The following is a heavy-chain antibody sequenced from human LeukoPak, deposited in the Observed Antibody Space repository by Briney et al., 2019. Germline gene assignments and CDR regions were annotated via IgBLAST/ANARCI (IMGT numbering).Heavy chain of an antibody. CDR1: GGSISSSSYY. J-gene: IGHJ4*02. Sequence: PSETLSLTCSVSGGSISSSSYYWGWIRQPPGKGLEWIGSIYYSGSTYYNPSLKSRVTISVDTSKNQFPLKLSSVTAADTAVYYCATYQCHSGSCYFDYWGQGTLVTVSS. CDR2: IYYSGST. D-gene: IGHD1-26*01. V-gene: IGHV4-39*01. CDR3: ATYQCHSGSCYFDY.